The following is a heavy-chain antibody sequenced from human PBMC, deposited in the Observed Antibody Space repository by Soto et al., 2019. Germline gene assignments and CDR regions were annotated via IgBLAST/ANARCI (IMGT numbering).Heavy chain of an antibody. V-gene: IGHV3-30*09. Sequence: GGSLRLSCAASGFTFSSYAMHWVRQAPGKGLEWVAVISYDGSNKYYADSVKGRFAISRDNSKNTLYLQMNSLRAEDTAVHYCARSRRDGYNYRYYYYGMDVWGKGTTVTVSS. J-gene: IGHJ6*04. CDR3: ARSRRDGYNYRYYYYGMDV. CDR1: GFTFSSYA. CDR2: ISYDGSNK. D-gene: IGHD5-12*01.